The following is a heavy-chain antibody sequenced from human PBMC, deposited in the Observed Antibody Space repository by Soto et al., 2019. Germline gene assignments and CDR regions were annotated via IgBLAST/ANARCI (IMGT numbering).Heavy chain of an antibody. CDR3: AKEGRAAFDALDI. CDR2: ITPAGDT. CDR1: GFTFSSYD. D-gene: IGHD2-15*01. J-gene: IGHJ3*02. Sequence: EMQLVESGGGLVQPGGSLRLSCVASGFTFSSYDIHWVRQGTGKGLEWVSAITPAGDTYYSGSVKGRFTISRENAKSSVYLQTNSLGAGDTAVYYCAKEGRAAFDALDIWGHGTMVTVSS. V-gene: IGHV3-13*04.